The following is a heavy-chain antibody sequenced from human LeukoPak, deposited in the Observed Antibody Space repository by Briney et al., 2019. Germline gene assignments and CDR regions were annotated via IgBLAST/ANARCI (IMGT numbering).Heavy chain of an antibody. V-gene: IGHV3-30*18. CDR3: AKIHGRRLRSGSSHVDY. CDR1: GFTFSSYG. J-gene: IGHJ4*02. Sequence: PGGSLRLSCAASGFTFSSYGMHWVRQAPGKGLEWVAVISYDGGNKYYADSVKGRFTISRDNSKNTLYLQMNSLRAEDTAVYYCAKIHGRRLRSGSSHVDYWGQGTLVTVSS. D-gene: IGHD1-26*01. CDR2: ISYDGGNK.